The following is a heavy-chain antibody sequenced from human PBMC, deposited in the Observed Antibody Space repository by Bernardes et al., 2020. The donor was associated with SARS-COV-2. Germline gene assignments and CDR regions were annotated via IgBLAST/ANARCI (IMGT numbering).Heavy chain of an antibody. J-gene: IGHJ4*02. D-gene: IGHD3-10*01. CDR3: VTGEGGWDPYYFDY. V-gene: IGHV5-51*01. CDR2: IYPGDSDT. Sequence: GATLKSSGKGSGYSFTRYWIGWVRHIPGKGLEWLGIIYPGDSDTRYSPSFQGQVTISADKSISTAYLQWSSLKASDTAMYYCVTGEGGWDPYYFDYWGQGTLVTVSS. CDR1: GYSFTRYW.